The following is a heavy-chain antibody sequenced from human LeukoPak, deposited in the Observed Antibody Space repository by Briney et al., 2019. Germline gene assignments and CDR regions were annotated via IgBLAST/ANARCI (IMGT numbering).Heavy chain of an antibody. J-gene: IGHJ6*02. V-gene: IGHV4-39*01. CDR1: GGSLSSSSYY. CDR2: IYYSGST. D-gene: IGHD6-13*01. Sequence: SGTLSLTCTVSGGSLSSSSYYWGWIRQPPGKGLEWIGSIYYSGSTYYNPSLKSRVTISVDTSKNQFSLKLSSVTAADTAVYYCARTGDSSSWSFEVGYYYGMDVWGQGTTVTVSS. CDR3: ARTGDSSSWSFEVGYYYGMDV.